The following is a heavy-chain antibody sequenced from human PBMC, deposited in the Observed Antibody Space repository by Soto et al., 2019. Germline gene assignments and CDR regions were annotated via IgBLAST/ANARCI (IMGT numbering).Heavy chain of an antibody. CDR1: GGSISSYY. CDR2: IYYSGST. D-gene: IGHD6-19*01. J-gene: IGHJ4*02. V-gene: IGHV4-59*01. Sequence: QVQLQESGPGLVKPSETLSLTCTVSGGSISSYYWSWIRQPPGKGLEWIGYIYYSGSTNYNPSLKSRVTISVDTSKNQFSLKLSSVTAADTAVYYCARAPPYSSGWYPLFDYWGQGTLVTVSS. CDR3: ARAPPYSSGWYPLFDY.